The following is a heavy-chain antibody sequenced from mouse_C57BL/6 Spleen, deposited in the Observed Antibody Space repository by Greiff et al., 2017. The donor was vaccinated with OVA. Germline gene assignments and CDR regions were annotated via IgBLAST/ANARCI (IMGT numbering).Heavy chain of an antibody. J-gene: IGHJ4*01. CDR3: ARSYYSNARGAMDY. D-gene: IGHD2-5*01. Sequence: QVQLQQPGAELVMPGASVKLSCKASGYTFTSYWMHWVKQRPGQGLEWIGEIDPSDSYTNYNQKFKGKSTLTVDKSSSTAYMQLSSLTSEDSAVYYCARSYYSNARGAMDYWGQGTSGTVSS. V-gene: IGHV1-69*01. CDR2: IDPSDSYT. CDR1: GYTFTSYW.